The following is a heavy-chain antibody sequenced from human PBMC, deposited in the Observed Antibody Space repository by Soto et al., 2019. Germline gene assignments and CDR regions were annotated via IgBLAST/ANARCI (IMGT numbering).Heavy chain of an antibody. CDR3: ARGRYCLTGRCFPNWFDS. V-gene: IGHV4-30-4*02. J-gene: IGHJ5*01. CDR2: TYKNSTT. CDR1: GDSISNLDYF. Sequence: SDTLSLSCSVSGDSISNLDYFWAWIRQPPGQALEYIGYTYKNSTTYYNPSLESRVAISVDRSKSQFALNVTSVTAADTAVYFCARGRYCLTGRCFPNWFDSWGQGALVTVSS. D-gene: IGHD7-27*01.